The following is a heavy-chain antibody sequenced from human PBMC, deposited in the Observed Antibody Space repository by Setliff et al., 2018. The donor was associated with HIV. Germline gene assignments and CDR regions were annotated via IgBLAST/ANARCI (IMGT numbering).Heavy chain of an antibody. CDR2: IYYSGST. CDR1: GGSISGSNYY. J-gene: IGHJ4*02. D-gene: IGHD1-1*01. V-gene: IGHV4-39*07. Sequence: LTCTVSGGSISGSNYYWGWIRQPPGKGLEWVGSIYYSGSTYYSPSLKSRVTISVDTSKNQFSLSLSSVTAADTAVYYCSNWNTTVDADSWGQGTLVTVSS. CDR3: SNWNTTVDADS.